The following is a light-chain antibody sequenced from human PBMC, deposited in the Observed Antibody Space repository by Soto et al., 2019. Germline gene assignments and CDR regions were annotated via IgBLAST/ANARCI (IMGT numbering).Light chain of an antibody. J-gene: IGLJ1*01. V-gene: IGLV2-14*01. CDR2: AVN. CDR3: QSYDSSLSGYV. CDR1: SSDVGGYKY. Sequence: QSALTQPASVSGSPGQSITISCTGTSSDVGGYKYVSWYQHHPGQAPKLMIHAVNSRPSGVPDRFSGSKSGTSASLAITGLQAEDEADYYCQSYDSSLSGYVFGTGTKLTVL.